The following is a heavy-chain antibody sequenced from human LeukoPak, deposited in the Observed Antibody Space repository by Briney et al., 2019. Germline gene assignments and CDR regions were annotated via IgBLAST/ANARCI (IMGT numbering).Heavy chain of an antibody. CDR2: ISGSGGST. V-gene: IGHV3-23*01. J-gene: IGHJ4*02. D-gene: IGHD3-10*01. CDR1: GFTVSSNY. CDR3: AKDSVPYYYGSGSYPDY. Sequence: GGSLRLSCAASGFTVSSNYMSWVRQAPGKGLEWVSGISGSGGSTYYADSVKGRFTISRDNSKNTLYLQMNSLTAEDTAVYYCAKDSVPYYYGSGSYPDYWGQGTLVTVSS.